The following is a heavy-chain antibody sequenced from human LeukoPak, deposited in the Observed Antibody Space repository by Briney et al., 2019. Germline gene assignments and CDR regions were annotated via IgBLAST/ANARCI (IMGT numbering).Heavy chain of an antibody. CDR2: IYPDDSDT. Sequence: GESLKISCKASGYSFRTYWIGWVRQMPGKGLEWMGIIYPDDSDTRYSPSFQGQVTISADKSISTAYLQWRSLKASDTAMYYCARLVAMTTFVDYWGQGTLVIVSS. J-gene: IGHJ4*02. D-gene: IGHD3-16*01. CDR1: GYSFRTYW. CDR3: ARLVAMTTFVDY. V-gene: IGHV5-51*01.